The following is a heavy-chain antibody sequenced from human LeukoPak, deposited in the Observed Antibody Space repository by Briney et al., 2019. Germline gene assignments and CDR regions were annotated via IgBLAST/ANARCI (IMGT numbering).Heavy chain of an antibody. CDR2: VSYDGSNK. CDR3: ARDSYGMDV. V-gene: IGHV3-30-3*01. J-gene: IGHJ6*02. Sequence: GRSLRLSCAASGVTFITYAMHWVRQAPGRGLEWVAFVSYDGSNKYYADSVKGRFTISRDNSNNTLCLQMNSLRPEDTAVYYCARDSYGMDVWGQGTTVTVSS. CDR1: GVTFITYA.